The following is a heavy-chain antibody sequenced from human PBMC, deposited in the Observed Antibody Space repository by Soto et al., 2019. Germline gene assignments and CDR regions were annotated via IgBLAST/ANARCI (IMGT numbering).Heavy chain of an antibody. CDR3: ATGNYYDY. J-gene: IGHJ4*02. CDR2: ISYDGSNK. V-gene: IGHV3-30-3*01. D-gene: IGHD6-13*01. CDR1: GFTFSSYA. Sequence: GGSLRLSCAASGFTFSSYAMHWVRQAPGKGLEWVAVISYDGSNKYYADSVKGRFTISRDNSKNTLYLQMNSLRAEDTAVYYCATGNYYDYWGQGTLVTVSS.